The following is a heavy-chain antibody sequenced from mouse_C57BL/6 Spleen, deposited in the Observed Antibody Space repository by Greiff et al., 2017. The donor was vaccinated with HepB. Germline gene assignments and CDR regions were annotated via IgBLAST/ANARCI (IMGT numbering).Heavy chain of an antibody. J-gene: IGHJ3*01. CDR3: ARSDYGNAWFAY. Sequence: VQLQQSGAELVKPGASVKISCKASGYAFSSYWMNWVKQRPGKGLEWIGQIYPGDGDTNYNGKFKGKATLTADKSSSTAYMQLSSLTSEVSAVYFCARSDYGNAWFAYWGQGTLVTVSA. D-gene: IGHD2-1*01. CDR1: GYAFSSYW. CDR2: IYPGDGDT. V-gene: IGHV1-80*01.